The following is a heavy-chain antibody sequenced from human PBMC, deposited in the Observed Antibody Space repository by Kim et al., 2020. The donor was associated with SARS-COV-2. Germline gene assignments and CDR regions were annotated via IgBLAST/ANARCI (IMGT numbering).Heavy chain of an antibody. V-gene: IGHV3-30-3*01. CDR2: ISYDGSNK. Sequence: GGSLRLSCAASGFTFSSYAMHWVRQAPGKGLEWVAVISYDGSNKYYADSVKGRFTISRDNSKNTLYLQMNSLRAEDTAVYYCARDWSWELLEGVFDYWG. CDR1: GFTFSSYA. D-gene: IGHD1-26*01. CDR3: ARDWSWELLEGVFDY. J-gene: IGHJ4*01.